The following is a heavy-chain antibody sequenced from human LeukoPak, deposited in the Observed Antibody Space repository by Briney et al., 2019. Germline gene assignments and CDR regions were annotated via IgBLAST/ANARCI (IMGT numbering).Heavy chain of an antibody. CDR1: GITFSTYT. V-gene: IGHV3-23*01. CDR2: ISGGGDNK. Sequence: PGGSLRLSCAASGITFSTYTMSWVRQAPGKGLEWVSAISGGGDNKFYADSVKGQFTISRDNSKNTVYLQMNNLRADDTAVYYCAKGRQTGDYFTSDYWGQGTLVTVSS. CDR3: AKGRQTGDYFTSDY. J-gene: IGHJ4*02. D-gene: IGHD4-17*01.